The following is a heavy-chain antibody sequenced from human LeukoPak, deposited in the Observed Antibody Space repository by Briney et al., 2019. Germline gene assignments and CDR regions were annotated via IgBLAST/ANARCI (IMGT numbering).Heavy chain of an antibody. Sequence: PSETLSLTCSVSGASISSYFWSWIRQPPGKGLEWIGYIYYSGTTNYNPSLKSRIAISLDTSKKQFSLRMRSVTAADTAVYYCARSTSGYYSKHYYFYMDVWGKGTTVTASS. CDR1: GASISSYF. CDR3: ARSTSGYYSKHYYFYMDV. D-gene: IGHD3-22*01. V-gene: IGHV4-59*01. J-gene: IGHJ6*03. CDR2: IYYSGTT.